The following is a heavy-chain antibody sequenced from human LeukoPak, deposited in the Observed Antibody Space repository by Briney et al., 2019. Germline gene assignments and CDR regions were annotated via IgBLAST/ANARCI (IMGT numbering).Heavy chain of an antibody. D-gene: IGHD2-21*02. CDR1: GGSISSGDKY. V-gene: IGHV4-30-4*01. Sequence: PSQTLSLTCNVSGGSISSGDKYWSRIRQPPGKGLEWIGYIYYSGSTYYNPSLKSRLTISVDTSENQFSLHLTSVTAADTAVYFCARVTRWAGLDFWGQGTLVTVSS. CDR2: IYYSGST. CDR3: ARVTRWAGLDF. J-gene: IGHJ4*02.